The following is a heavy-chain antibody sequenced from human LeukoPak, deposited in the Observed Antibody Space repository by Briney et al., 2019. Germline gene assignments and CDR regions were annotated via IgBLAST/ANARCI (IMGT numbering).Heavy chain of an antibody. CDR3: MVDCSSTSCYDY. D-gene: IGHD2-2*01. CDR2: IRSKAYGGTT. CDR1: GFTFGDYA. Sequence: GRSLRLSCTASGFTFGDYAMSWVRQAPGKGLEWVGFIRSKAYGGTTEYAASVKGRFTISRDDSKSNAYLQMNSLKTEDTAVYYCMVDCSSTSCYDYWGQGTLVTVSS. J-gene: IGHJ4*02. V-gene: IGHV3-49*04.